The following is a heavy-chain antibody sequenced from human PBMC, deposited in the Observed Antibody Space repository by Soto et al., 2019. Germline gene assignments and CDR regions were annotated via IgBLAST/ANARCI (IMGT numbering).Heavy chain of an antibody. CDR1: GGTFSSYA. Sequence: ASVKVSCKASGGTFSSYAISWVRQAPGQGLEWMGGIIPIFGTANYAQKFQGRVTITADESTSTAYMELSSLRSEDTAVYYCARGQYCTNGVCYNWFDPWGQGTLVTVS. CDR3: ARGQYCTNGVCYNWFDP. D-gene: IGHD2-8*01. J-gene: IGHJ5*02. CDR2: IIPIFGTA. V-gene: IGHV1-69*13.